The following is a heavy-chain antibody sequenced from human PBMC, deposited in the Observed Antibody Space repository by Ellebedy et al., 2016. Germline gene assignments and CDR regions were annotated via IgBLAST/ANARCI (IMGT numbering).Heavy chain of an antibody. J-gene: IGHJ4*02. CDR3: ASYYFASGSDY. Sequence: SETLSLXXNVSGGSIRSYFWSWIRQPPGQGLEWIGYISDSGTTNYNPSLKTRVSMSLDASQNQFFLRLTSVTAADSAVYFCASYYFASGSDYWGQGTLVTVSS. D-gene: IGHD3-10*01. V-gene: IGHV4-59*12. CDR1: GGSIRSYF. CDR2: ISDSGTT.